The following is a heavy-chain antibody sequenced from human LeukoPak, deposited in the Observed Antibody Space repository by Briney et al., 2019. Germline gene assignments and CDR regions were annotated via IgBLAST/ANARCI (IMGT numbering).Heavy chain of an antibody. D-gene: IGHD3-10*01. CDR3: ARVLWFGEAALDY. V-gene: IGHV3-7*03. J-gene: IGHJ4*02. CDR1: GFTFSSYW. CDR2: IKQDGSEK. Sequence: GGSLRLSCVASGFTFSSYWMSWVRQAPGKGLEWVANIKQDGSEKYYVDSVKGRFTISRDNAKNSLYLQMNSLRAEDTAVYYCARVLWFGEAALDYWGQGTLVTVSS.